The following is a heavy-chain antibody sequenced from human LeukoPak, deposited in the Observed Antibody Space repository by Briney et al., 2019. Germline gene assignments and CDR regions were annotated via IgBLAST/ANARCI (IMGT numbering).Heavy chain of an antibody. CDR3: AKDRGSFQSHFDY. CDR1: GFTFDDYA. D-gene: IGHD1-26*01. J-gene: IGHJ4*02. CDR2: ISWNSGSI. V-gene: IGHV3-9*03. Sequence: PGRSLRLSCAASGFTFDDYAMHWVRQAPGRGLEWVSGISWNSGSIGYADSVKGRFTISRDNAKNSLYLQMNSLRAEDMALYYCAKDRGSFQSHFDYWGQGTLVTVSS.